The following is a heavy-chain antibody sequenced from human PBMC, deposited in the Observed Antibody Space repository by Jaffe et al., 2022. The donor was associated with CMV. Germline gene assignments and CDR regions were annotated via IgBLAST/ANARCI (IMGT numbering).Heavy chain of an antibody. D-gene: IGHD2-2*01. V-gene: IGHV4-59*01. Sequence: QVQLQESGPGLVKPSETLSLTCTVSGGSISSYYWSWIRQPPGKGLEWIGYIYYSGSTNYNPSLKSRVTISVDTSKNQFSLKLSSVTAADTAVYYCARQIVVVPAATHFDYWGQGTLVTVSS. CDR3: ARQIVVVPAATHFDY. J-gene: IGHJ4*02. CDR2: IYYSGST. CDR1: GGSISSYY.